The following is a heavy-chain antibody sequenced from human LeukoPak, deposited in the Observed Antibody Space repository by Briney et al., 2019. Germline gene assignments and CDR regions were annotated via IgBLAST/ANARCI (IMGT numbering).Heavy chain of an antibody. J-gene: IGHJ4*02. Sequence: ASVKLSCKASGYTFTSYDINWVRQATGQGPEWMVWMSPNTGYTGYAQKFQDRVTMTADETTSTAYMELSSLRSEDTAVYYCARDHSSGLYYFDYWGQGTLVTVSS. V-gene: IGHV1-8*02. CDR3: ARDHSSGLYYFDY. CDR1: GYTFTSYD. CDR2: MSPNTGYT. D-gene: IGHD6-19*01.